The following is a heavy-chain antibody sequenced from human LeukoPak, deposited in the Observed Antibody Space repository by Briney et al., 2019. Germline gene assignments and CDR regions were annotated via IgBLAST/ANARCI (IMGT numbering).Heavy chain of an antibody. V-gene: IGHV3-11*01. D-gene: IGHD1-14*01. CDR2: ISSSGSTI. Sequence: PGGSLRLSCAASGFTFSDYYMSWIRQAPGKGLEWVSYISSSGSTIYYADSVKGRFTISRDNAKNSLYLQMDSLRAEDTAVYYCARSEKAGEAFDIWGQGTMVTVSS. CDR3: ARSEKAGEAFDI. CDR1: GFTFSDYY. J-gene: IGHJ3*02.